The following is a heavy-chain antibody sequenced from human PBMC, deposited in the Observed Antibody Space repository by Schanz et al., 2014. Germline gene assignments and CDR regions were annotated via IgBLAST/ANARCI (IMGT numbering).Heavy chain of an antibody. CDR1: GFTFSFSG. J-gene: IGHJ4*02. V-gene: IGHV3-30*02. CDR3: ARGGAGSVLFCFDY. D-gene: IGHD3-10*01. Sequence: VQLLESGGALEQPGGSLRLSCAASGFTFSFSGMQWVRQAPGKGLEWVAFIRSDGSNENYADSVQGRFTLSKDFSKDTLYLQLTSLRPEDTAVYFCARGGAGSVLFCFDYWGQGTLVTVSS. CDR2: IRSDGSNE.